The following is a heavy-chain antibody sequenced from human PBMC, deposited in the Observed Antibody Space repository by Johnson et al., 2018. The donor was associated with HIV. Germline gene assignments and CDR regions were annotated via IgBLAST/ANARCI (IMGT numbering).Heavy chain of an antibody. D-gene: IGHD1-26*01. CDR1: QFTFSNYG. V-gene: IGHV3-30*02. J-gene: IGHJ3*02. CDR3: AKEGGSYSMGRDAFDI. Sequence: QVQLVESGGGLAKPAWSPRLSCAASQFTFSNYGMHWVRQAPGKGLEWVAFIRYDGDITYYVDSVKGRFTISRDNSKNTLYLQMNSLRAEDTAVYYCAKEGGSYSMGRDAFDIWGQGTMVTVSS. CDR2: IRYDGDIT.